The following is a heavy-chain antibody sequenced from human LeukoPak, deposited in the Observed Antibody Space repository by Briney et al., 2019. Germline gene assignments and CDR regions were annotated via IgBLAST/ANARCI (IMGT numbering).Heavy chain of an antibody. V-gene: IGHV3-7*01. Sequence: PGGSLRLSCATSGFTFSSYWMSWVRQAPGKGLEWVANIEEDGSEKYYVDSVKGRFTISRDNAKDSLYLQMNSLRAEDTAVYYCATGLFHFDYWGQGTLVTV. CDR2: IEEDGSEK. CDR3: ATGLFHFDY. CDR1: GFTFSSYW. D-gene: IGHD2-21*01. J-gene: IGHJ4*02.